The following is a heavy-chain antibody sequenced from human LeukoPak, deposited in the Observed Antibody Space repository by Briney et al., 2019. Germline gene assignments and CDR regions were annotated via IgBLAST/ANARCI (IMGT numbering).Heavy chain of an antibody. D-gene: IGHD6-13*01. CDR2: IIPIFNTA. CDR1: GGTFSNYA. V-gene: IGHV1-69*13. Sequence: ASVKVSCKASGGTFSNYAISWVRQAPGQGLEWMGGIIPIFNTAKYAQKFQGRVTITADESTSTAYMELSSLRSEDTAVYYCARAEVGSSWYHQWGTGPLDYWGQGTLVTASS. J-gene: IGHJ4*02. CDR3: ARAEVGSSWYHQWGTGPLDY.